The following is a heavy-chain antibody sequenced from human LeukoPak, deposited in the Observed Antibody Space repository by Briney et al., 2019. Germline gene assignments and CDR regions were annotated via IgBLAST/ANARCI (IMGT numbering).Heavy chain of an antibody. CDR3: AREAIPGAFDI. CDR1: GFTFSSYA. J-gene: IGHJ3*02. D-gene: IGHD2-2*01. V-gene: IGHV3-7*01. Sequence: QTGGSLRLSCAASGFTFSSYAMSWVRQAPGKGLEWVANIKQDGSEKYYVDSVKGRFTISRDNAKNSLYLQMNSLRAEDTAVYYCAREAIPGAFDIWGQGTMVTVSS. CDR2: IKQDGSEK.